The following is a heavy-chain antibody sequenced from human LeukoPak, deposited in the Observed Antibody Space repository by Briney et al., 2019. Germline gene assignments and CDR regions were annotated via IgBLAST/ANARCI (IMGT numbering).Heavy chain of an antibody. CDR1: GGSISSGGYY. J-gene: IGHJ4*02. V-gene: IGHV4-31*03. D-gene: IGHD2-2*01. Sequence: PSQTLSLTCTVSGGSISSGGYYWSWIRQHPGKGLEWIGYIYYSGSTYYNPSLKSRVTISVDTSKNQFSLKLSSVTAADTAVYYCARVLELGYCSSTSCAYGGPFDYWGQGTLVTVSS. CDR2: IYYSGST. CDR3: ARVLELGYCSSTSCAYGGPFDY.